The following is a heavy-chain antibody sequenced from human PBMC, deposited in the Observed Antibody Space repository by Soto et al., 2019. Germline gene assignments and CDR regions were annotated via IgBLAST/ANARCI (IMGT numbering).Heavy chain of an antibody. Sequence: SGPTLVNPTQTLTLTCTFSGFSLSTSGVGVGWIRQPPGKALEWLALIYWNDDKRYSPSLKSRLTITKDTSKNQVVLTMTNMDPVDTATYYCAHRRSSGGYYDFWSGQSQYYFDYWGQGTLVTVSS. CDR2: IYWNDDK. CDR1: GFSLSTSGVG. V-gene: IGHV2-5*01. J-gene: IGHJ4*02. CDR3: AHRRSSGGYYDFWSGQSQYYFDY. D-gene: IGHD3-3*01.